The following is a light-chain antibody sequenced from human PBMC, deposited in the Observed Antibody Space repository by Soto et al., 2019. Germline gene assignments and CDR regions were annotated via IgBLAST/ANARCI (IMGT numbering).Light chain of an antibody. CDR2: ANN. V-gene: IGLV1-40*01. Sequence: QSALTQPPSASGAPGQTITISCTGSSSNIGADCDVHWYRQLPGTAPKLLIYANNNRPAGVPDRFSASKSGTSASLAITGLQAEDEADYYCQSFDISLNGYVFAPGTKVTVL. CDR1: SSNIGADCD. J-gene: IGLJ1*01. CDR3: QSFDISLNGYV.